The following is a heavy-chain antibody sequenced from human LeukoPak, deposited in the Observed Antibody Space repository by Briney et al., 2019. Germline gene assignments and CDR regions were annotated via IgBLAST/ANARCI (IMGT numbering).Heavy chain of an antibody. V-gene: IGHV3-23*01. CDR2: ISSSGGST. CDR3: AKDHIVVVPAARSEAFDI. J-gene: IGHJ3*02. Sequence: GGSLRLSCADSGFTFSSYAMSWVRQAPGKGLEWVSAISSSGGSTYYADSVKGRFTISRDNSKNTLYLQMNSLRAEDTAVYYCAKDHIVVVPAARSEAFDIWGQGTMVTVSS. D-gene: IGHD2-2*01. CDR1: GFTFSSYA.